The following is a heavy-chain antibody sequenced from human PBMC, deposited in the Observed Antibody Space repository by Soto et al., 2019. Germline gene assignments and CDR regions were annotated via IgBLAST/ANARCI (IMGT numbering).Heavy chain of an antibody. D-gene: IGHD2-21*01. V-gene: IGHV3-74*01. Sequence: EVQLVESGGGLVQPGGSLRLSCAASGLTFSSYWMHWVRQAPGKGLVWVSRINSDESSRSYADSVKGRFTISRDNAKSTLYLQMNSLRTEDTAVYFCAGEEANCGGECSSRMDVWGQGTTVTVSS. CDR3: AGEEANCGGECSSRMDV. CDR2: INSDESSR. J-gene: IGHJ6*02. CDR1: GLTFSSYW.